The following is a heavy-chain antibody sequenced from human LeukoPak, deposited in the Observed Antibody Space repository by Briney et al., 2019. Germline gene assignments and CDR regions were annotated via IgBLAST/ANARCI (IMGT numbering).Heavy chain of an antibody. Sequence: WASVKVSCKVSGYTLTELSMHWVRQAPGKGLEWMGGFDPEDGETIYAQKFQGRVTMTEDTSTDTAYMELSSLRSEDTAVYYCATARSGSYRIGYYYGMDVWGQGTTVTVSS. D-gene: IGHD1-26*01. J-gene: IGHJ6*02. V-gene: IGHV1-24*01. CDR1: GYTLTELS. CDR3: ATARSGSYRIGYYYGMDV. CDR2: FDPEDGET.